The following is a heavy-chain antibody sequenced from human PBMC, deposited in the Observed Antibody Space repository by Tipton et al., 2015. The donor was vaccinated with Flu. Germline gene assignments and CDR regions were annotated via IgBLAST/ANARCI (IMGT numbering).Heavy chain of an antibody. CDR1: GFTFSSYS. V-gene: IGHV3-21*01. Sequence: SLRLSCAASGFTFSSYSMNWVRQAPGKGLEWVSSISSSSSYIYYADSVKGRFTISRDNAKNSLYLQMNSLRAEDTAVYYCARGWLGSSSWPNYYYGMDVWGQGTTVTVSS. J-gene: IGHJ6*02. CDR3: ARGWLGSSSWPNYYYGMDV. D-gene: IGHD6-13*01. CDR2: ISSSSSYI.